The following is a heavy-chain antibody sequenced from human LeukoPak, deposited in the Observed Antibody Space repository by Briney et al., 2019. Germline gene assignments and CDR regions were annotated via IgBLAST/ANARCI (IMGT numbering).Heavy chain of an antibody. V-gene: IGHV3-21*01. CDR2: ISSSSSYI. CDR3: ARDSILWFGELPSDY. Sequence: PGGSLRLSYAASGFTFSSYSMNWVRQAPGKGLEWVSSISSSSSYIYYADSVKGRFTISRDNAKNSLYLQMNSLRAEDTAVYYCARDSILWFGELPSDYWGQGTLVTVSS. J-gene: IGHJ4*02. CDR1: GFTFSSYS. D-gene: IGHD3-10*01.